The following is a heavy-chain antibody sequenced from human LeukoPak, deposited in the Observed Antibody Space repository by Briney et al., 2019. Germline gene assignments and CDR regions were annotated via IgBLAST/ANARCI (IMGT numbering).Heavy chain of an antibody. V-gene: IGHV3-23*01. Sequence: GGSLRLSCAASGFTFSSYAMSWVRQAPGKGLEGVSGISDRDASTHYADSVKGRFTISRDNSKNTLYLQMTSLRAEDTAVYYCAKDPYGDYYFDYWGQGTLVTVSS. D-gene: IGHD4-17*01. CDR3: AKDPYGDYYFDY. J-gene: IGHJ4*02. CDR1: GFTFSSYA. CDR2: ISDRDAST.